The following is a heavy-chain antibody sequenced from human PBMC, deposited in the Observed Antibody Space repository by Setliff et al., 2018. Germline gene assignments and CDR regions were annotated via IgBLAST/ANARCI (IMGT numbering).Heavy chain of an antibody. D-gene: IGHD6-19*01. CDR3: AREQWLDPPGYYYMDV. Sequence: PSETLSLTCTVSGGSISGSTYYWGWIRQPPGKGLEWIGTIYYTGKTHYNPSLKSRVTMSIDTSKNQFSLKLNSVTAADMAVYYCAREQWLDPPGYYYMDVWAKGTTVTVLL. CDR1: GGSISGSTYY. V-gene: IGHV4-39*07. CDR2: IYYTGKT. J-gene: IGHJ6*03.